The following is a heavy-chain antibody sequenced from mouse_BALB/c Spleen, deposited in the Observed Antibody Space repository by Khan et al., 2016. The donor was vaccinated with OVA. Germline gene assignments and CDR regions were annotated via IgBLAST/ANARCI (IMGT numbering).Heavy chain of an antibody. Sequence: QVRLQQSGAELVRPGVSLKISCKGSGYTFTDYAMHWVHQSHAKRLEWIGVISTYYGVPDYNPKFNGKATMTVDRSSNTAYVELARLTTENSDIYNCARGGKFANWGKGTLVTDS. D-gene: IGHD1-1*02. CDR3: ARGGKFAN. J-gene: IGHJ3*01. CDR2: ISTYYGVP. V-gene: IGHV1S137*01. CDR1: GYTFTDYA.